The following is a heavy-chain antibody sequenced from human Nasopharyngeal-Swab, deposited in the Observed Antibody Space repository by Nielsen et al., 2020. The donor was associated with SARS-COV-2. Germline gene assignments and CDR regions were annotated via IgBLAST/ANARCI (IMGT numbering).Heavy chain of an antibody. Sequence: TLSLTCSVSGGSVSSGGYYWTWIRQHPEKGLEWMGYIYYTGSTYYNPSLKSRIGMSLDKSKNQFSLNLYSVTVADTAVYYCATTRTASFDSWGQGIPVTVSS. CDR2: IYYTGST. D-gene: IGHD4-17*01. J-gene: IGHJ4*02. V-gene: IGHV4-31*03. CDR3: ATTRTASFDS. CDR1: GGSVSSGGYY.